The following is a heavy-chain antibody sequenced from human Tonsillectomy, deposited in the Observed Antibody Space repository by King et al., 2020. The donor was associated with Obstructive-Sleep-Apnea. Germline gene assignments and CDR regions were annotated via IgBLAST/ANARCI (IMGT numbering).Heavy chain of an antibody. CDR2: ISSSSSTI. CDR3: ARDRTSAI. J-gene: IGHJ3*02. CDR1: GFTFSSYS. Sequence: VQLVESGGGLVQAGGSLRLSCAASGFTFSSYSMNWVRQVPGKGLEWVSYISSSSSTIYYADSVKGRFTISRDNAKNSLYLQMNSLRAEDTAVYYCARDRTSAIWGQGTMVTVSS. V-gene: IGHV3-48*04.